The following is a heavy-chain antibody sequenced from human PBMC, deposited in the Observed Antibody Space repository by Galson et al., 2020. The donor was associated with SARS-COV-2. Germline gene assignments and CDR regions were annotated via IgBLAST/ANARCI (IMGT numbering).Heavy chain of an antibody. CDR1: GFTFSSCP. Sequence: GESLKISCAASGFTFSSCPTSWVRQAPGQGLEWVSEIRGSGDTTYYADSVKGRFTISRDTSKNTLYLQMNSLRAEDTAIYYCAKEVPMTGRTDEYFQHWGQGTLVTVSS. V-gene: IGHV3-23*01. CDR3: AKEVPMTGRTDEYFQH. J-gene: IGHJ1*01. D-gene: IGHD3-9*01. CDR2: IRGSGDTT.